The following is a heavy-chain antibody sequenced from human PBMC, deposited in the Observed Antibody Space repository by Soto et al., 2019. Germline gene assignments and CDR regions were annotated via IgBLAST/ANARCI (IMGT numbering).Heavy chain of an antibody. D-gene: IGHD6-13*01. CDR3: ARTGSSSWYWFDP. CDR1: GYTFTSYA. V-gene: IGHV1-3*01. Sequence: QVQLVQSGAEVNKPGASVKVSCKASGYTFTSYAMHWARQAPGQRLECMGWINAGNGNTKYSQKFQGRVTITRNTSASTAYMELSSLRSEDTAVYYCARTGSSSWYWFDPWGQGTLVTVSS. J-gene: IGHJ5*02. CDR2: INAGNGNT.